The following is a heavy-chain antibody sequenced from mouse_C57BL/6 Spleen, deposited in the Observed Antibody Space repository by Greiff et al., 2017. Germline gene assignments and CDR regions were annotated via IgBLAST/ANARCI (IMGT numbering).Heavy chain of an antibody. V-gene: IGHV1-54*01. J-gene: IGHJ3*01. Sequence: QVHVKQSGAELVRPGTSVKVSCKASGYAFTNYLIEWVKQRPGQGLEWIGVINPGSGVTNYNEKFKGKATLTADKSSSTAYMQLSSLTSEDSAVYFCSRSGYYGSSSAWFAYWGQGTLVTVSA. CDR3: SRSGYYGSSSAWFAY. CDR1: GYAFTNYL. CDR2: INPGSGVT. D-gene: IGHD1-1*01.